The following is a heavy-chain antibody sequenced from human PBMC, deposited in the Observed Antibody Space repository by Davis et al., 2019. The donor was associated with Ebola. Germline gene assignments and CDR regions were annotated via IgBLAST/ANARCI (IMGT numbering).Heavy chain of an antibody. D-gene: IGHD1-26*01. CDR1: GLTFDDYA. CDR2: ISWNSGTI. Sequence: SLKISCATSGLTFDDYAMHWVRQAPGKGLEWVSGISWNSGTIGYADSVKGRFTISRDNAKNSLYLQMNSLRAEDTALYYCAKGGLGWELRGYFEYWGLGTLVTVSS. V-gene: IGHV3-9*01. J-gene: IGHJ4*02. CDR3: AKGGLGWELRGYFEY.